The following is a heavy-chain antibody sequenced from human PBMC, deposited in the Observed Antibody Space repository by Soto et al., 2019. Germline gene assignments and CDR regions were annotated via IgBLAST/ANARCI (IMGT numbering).Heavy chain of an antibody. CDR2: IYRSGST. CDR3: ARASPIYHNYYMDV. Sequence: SETLSLTCTVSGGSVSSGSYYWSWIRQPPGKGLEWIGYIYRSGSTTFHPSLMSRLNMSVDTAKNQFSLNLRSVTAADTAMYYCARASPIYHNYYMDVWAKGTRVTVS. J-gene: IGHJ6*03. CDR1: GGSVSSGSYY. D-gene: IGHD3-10*01. V-gene: IGHV4-61*01.